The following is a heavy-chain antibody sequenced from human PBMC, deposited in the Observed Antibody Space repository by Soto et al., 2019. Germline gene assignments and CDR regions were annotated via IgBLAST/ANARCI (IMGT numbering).Heavy chain of an antibody. CDR3: ARDTPGTSKFLEYYYGMDV. CDR1: GFTFSSYS. D-gene: IGHD3-3*01. Sequence: GGSLRLSCAASGFTFSSYSMNWVRQAPGKGLEWVSSISGSSSYIYYADSVKGRFTISRDNAKNSLYLQMNSLRAEDTAVYYCARDTPGTSKFLEYYYGMDVWGQGTTVTVSS. V-gene: IGHV3-21*01. J-gene: IGHJ6*02. CDR2: ISGSSSYI.